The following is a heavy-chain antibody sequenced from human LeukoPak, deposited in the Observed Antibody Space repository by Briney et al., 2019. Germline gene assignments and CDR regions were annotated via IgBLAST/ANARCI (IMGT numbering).Heavy chain of an antibody. Sequence: SETLSLTCAVYGGSFTDYYWNWIRQPPGKGLEWIGEINHSGITHYNPSLKSRVTISVDTSKNQFSLKLSSVTAADTAVYYCARVGYYYDSSGYSHDAFDIWGQGTMVTVSS. V-gene: IGHV4-34*01. D-gene: IGHD3-22*01. CDR3: ARVGYYYDSSGYSHDAFDI. CDR2: INHSGIT. J-gene: IGHJ3*02. CDR1: GGSFTDYY.